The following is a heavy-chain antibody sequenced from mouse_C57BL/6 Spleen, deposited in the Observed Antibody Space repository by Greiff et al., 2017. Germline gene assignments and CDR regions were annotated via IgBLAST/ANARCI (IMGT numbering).Heavy chain of an antibody. CDR1: GFTFSSYT. CDR3: AREGLYYGNYEGFAY. J-gene: IGHJ3*01. Sequence: EVHLVESGGGLVKPGGSLKLSCAASGFTFSSYTMSWVRQTPEKRLEWVATISDGGSYTYYPDNVKGRFTISRDNAKNNLYLQMSHLKSEDTAMYYCAREGLYYGNYEGFAYWGQGTLVTVSA. D-gene: IGHD2-1*01. V-gene: IGHV5-4*01. CDR2: ISDGGSYT.